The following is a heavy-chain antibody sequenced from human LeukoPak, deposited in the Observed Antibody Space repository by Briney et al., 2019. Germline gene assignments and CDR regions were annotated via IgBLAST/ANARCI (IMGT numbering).Heavy chain of an antibody. CDR1: GFTFRSYA. CDR2: ISNIATI. D-gene: IGHD4-17*01. J-gene: IGHJ4*02. V-gene: IGHV3-43*02. Sequence: GGSLRLSCAASGFTFRSYAMTWVRQAPGKGLEWVSEISNIATINCADSVKGRFTMSRDNSKNSLYLQMNSLRTEDTALYYCAKDRSPYGDYGGDYWGQGTLVTVSS. CDR3: AKDRSPYGDYGGDY.